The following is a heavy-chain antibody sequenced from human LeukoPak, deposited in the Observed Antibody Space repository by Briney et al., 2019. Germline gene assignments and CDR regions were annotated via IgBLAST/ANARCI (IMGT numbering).Heavy chain of an antibody. V-gene: IGHV4-4*02. CDR3: ARVLVGASTGYFDY. D-gene: IGHD1-26*01. CDR1: GGSISSSNW. CDR2: IYHSGST. Sequence: SGTLSLTCAVSGGSISSSNWWSWVRQPPGKGLEWIGEIYHSGSTNYNPSLKSRVTISVDTSKNQFSLKLSSVTAADTAVYYCARVLVGASTGYFDYWGQGTLVTVSS. J-gene: IGHJ4*02.